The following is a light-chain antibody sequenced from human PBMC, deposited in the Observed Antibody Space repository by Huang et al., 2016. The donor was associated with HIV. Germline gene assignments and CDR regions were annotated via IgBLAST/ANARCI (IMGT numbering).Light chain of an antibody. J-gene: IGKJ4*01. CDR2: DAS. Sequence: PGKRATLSCRASQNIGTYLAWYQQKPGQAPRLLIYDASNRATGVPARFSGSGSGTDFTLTISSLDPEDFVVYYCQQRSNWPLTFGGGTKVEMK. CDR3: QQRSNWPLT. CDR1: QNIGTY. V-gene: IGKV3-11*01.